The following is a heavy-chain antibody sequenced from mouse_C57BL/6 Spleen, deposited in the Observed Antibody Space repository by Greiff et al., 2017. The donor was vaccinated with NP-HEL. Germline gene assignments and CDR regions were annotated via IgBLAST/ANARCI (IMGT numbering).Heavy chain of an antibody. J-gene: IGHJ4*01. CDR2: INPSNGGT. CDR1: GYTFTSYW. D-gene: IGHD1-1*01. Sequence: QVQLQQPGTELVKPGASVKLSCKASGYTFTSYWMHWVKQRPGQGLEWIGNINPSNGGTNYNEKFKSKATLTVDKSSSTAYMQLSSLTSEDSAVYYCAREIYYYGSSYGGGAMDYWGQGTSVTVSS. V-gene: IGHV1-53*01. CDR3: AREIYYYGSSYGGGAMDY.